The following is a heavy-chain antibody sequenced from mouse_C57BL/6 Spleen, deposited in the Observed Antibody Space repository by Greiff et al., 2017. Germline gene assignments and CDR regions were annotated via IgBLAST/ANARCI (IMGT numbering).Heavy chain of an antibody. CDR1: GYSITSGYY. Sequence: EVQVVESGPGLVKPSQSLSLTCSVTGYSITSGYYWNWIRQFPGNKLEWMGYISYDGSNNYNPSLKNRISITRDTSKNQFFLKLNSVTTEDTATYYCARGNWDGLAYWGQGTLVTVSA. CDR3: ARGNWDGLAY. D-gene: IGHD4-1*01. CDR2: ISYDGSN. V-gene: IGHV3-6*01. J-gene: IGHJ3*01.